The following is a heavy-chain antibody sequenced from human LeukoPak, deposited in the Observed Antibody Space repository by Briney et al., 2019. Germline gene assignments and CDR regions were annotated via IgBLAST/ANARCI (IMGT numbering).Heavy chain of an antibody. CDR1: GYTFTAYY. D-gene: IGHD4-17*01. Sequence: ASVKVSCKASGYTFTAYYMHWVRQAPGQGLEWMGWINPNSGGTDYAQKLQGRVTMTTDTSTSTAYMELRSLRSDDTAVYYCARVTQTDYDFDYWGQGTLVTVSS. V-gene: IGHV1-2*02. J-gene: IGHJ4*02. CDR3: ARVTQTDYDFDY. CDR2: INPNSGGT.